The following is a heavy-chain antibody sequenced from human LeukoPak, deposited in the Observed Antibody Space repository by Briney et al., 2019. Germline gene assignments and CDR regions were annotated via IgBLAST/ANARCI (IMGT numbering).Heavy chain of an antibody. CDR3: ARDNGGGGRGLEAFDI. J-gene: IGHJ3*02. V-gene: IGHV3-33*01. CDR1: GSTFSTYG. Sequence: PGRSLRLSCAASGSTFSTYGMHWVRQAPGKGLEWVAVIWYDGSNKYYAESVKGRFTISRDNSKNTLYLQMNRLRAEDTAVYYCARDNGGGGRGLEAFDIWGQGTMVTVSS. D-gene: IGHD2-21*01. CDR2: IWYDGSNK.